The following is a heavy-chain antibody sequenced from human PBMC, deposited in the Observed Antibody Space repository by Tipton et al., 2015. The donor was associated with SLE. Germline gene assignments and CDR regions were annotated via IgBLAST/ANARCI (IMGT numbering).Heavy chain of an antibody. Sequence: TLSLTCTVSGFSISSGYYWGWIRQSPGAGLEWIGSIFHGGNTYYNPSLKSRVTISVDTSKNQFSLKLSSVTAADTAVYYCARGAVFNDFWSGWQDYYYGMDVWGQGTTVTVSS. CDR3: ARGAVFNDFWSGWQDYYYGMDV. D-gene: IGHD3-3*01. CDR2: IFHGGNT. J-gene: IGHJ6*02. V-gene: IGHV4-38-2*02. CDR1: GFSISSGYY.